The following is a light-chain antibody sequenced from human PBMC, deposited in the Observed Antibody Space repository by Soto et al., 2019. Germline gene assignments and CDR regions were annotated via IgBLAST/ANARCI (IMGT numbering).Light chain of an antibody. V-gene: IGLV2-14*01. CDR3: ASYTSGSTRVV. CDR1: NNDIGYYNY. CDR2: EVN. Sequence: QSALTQPASVSGSPGQSITISCTGSNNDIGYYNYVSWYQQHPNRAPKVIIFEVNSRPSGVSDRFFGSKFGTTASLTISDLRPEDEADYYCASYTSGSTRVVFGGGTKLTVL. J-gene: IGLJ3*02.